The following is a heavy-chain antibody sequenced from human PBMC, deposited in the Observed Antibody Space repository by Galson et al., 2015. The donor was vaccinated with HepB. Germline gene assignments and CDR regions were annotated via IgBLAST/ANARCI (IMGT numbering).Heavy chain of an antibody. CDR3: ARAAVNYYDSSGYPPPKI. D-gene: IGHD3-22*01. J-gene: IGHJ3*02. V-gene: IGHV1-46*01. CDR1: GYTFTSYY. Sequence: SVKVSCKASGYTFTSYYMHWVRQAPGQGLEWMGIINPSGGSTSYAQKFQGRVTMTRDTSTSTVYMELSSLRSEDTAVYYCARAAVNYYDSSGYPPPKIWGQGTMVTVSS. CDR2: INPSGGST.